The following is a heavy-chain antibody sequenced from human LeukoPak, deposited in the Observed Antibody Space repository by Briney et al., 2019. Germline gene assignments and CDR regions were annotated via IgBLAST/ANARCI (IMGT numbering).Heavy chain of an antibody. CDR2: IIPIFGTA. D-gene: IGHD3-10*01. Sequence: SVKVSCKASGGTFSSCAISWVRQAPGQGLEWMGGIIPIFGTANYAQKFQGRVTITADKSTSTAYMELSSLRSEDTAVYYCARDYYGSGSYCPWGQGTLVTVSS. V-gene: IGHV1-69*06. J-gene: IGHJ5*02. CDR1: GGTFSSCA. CDR3: ARDYYGSGSYCP.